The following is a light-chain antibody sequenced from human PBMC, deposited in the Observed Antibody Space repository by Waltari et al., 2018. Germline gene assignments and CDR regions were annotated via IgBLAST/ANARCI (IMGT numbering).Light chain of an antibody. V-gene: IGKV4-1*01. CDR2: WAS. J-gene: IGKJ1*01. Sequence: DIVMTQSPDSLAVSLGERATINCKSSQSVLYSSNNKNYLAWYQQKSGQPPKLLIYWASTRESGVPDRFSGSGSATHFTRTISSLQAADVAVYYCQQYYSTPWTFGPGTKVEIK. CDR1: QSVLYSSNNKNY. CDR3: QQYYSTPWT.